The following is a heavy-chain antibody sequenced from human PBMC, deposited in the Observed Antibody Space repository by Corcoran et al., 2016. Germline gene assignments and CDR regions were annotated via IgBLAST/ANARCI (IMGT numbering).Heavy chain of an antibody. J-gene: IGHJ5*02. CDR2: INANRGGT. CDR1: GYTFTGYY. D-gene: IGHD2-2*01. Sequence: QVQLVQSGAEVKKPGASVKVSCKASGYTFTGYYIQWMRQAPGQGLEWMGWINANRGGTNYAQKFQGRVTMHRDTSINTAFMELSSLTSDDTGRYYCARSWGSCTPTTCESWSGPWGQGTLVTVSS. CDR3: ARSWGSCTPTTCESWSGP. V-gene: IGHV1-2*02.